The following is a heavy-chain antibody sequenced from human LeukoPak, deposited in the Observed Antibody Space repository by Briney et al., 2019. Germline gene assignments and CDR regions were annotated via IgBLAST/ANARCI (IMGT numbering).Heavy chain of an antibody. CDR1: GFTFSSYA. D-gene: IGHD5-24*01. Sequence: GGSLRLSCAASGFTFSSYAMSWVRQAPGKGLEWVSAISGSGGSTYYADSVKGRFTISRDNSKNTLYLQMNSLRAEDTAVYYCEKRGDGYKAPDYWGQGTLVTVSS. CDR3: EKRGDGYKAPDY. J-gene: IGHJ4*02. V-gene: IGHV3-23*01. CDR2: ISGSGGST.